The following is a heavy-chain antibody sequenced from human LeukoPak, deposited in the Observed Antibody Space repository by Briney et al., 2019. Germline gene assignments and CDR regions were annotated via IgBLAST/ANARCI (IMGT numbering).Heavy chain of an antibody. D-gene: IGHD4-17*01. CDR1: GFPFSSSY. V-gene: IGHV3-11*04. Sequence: GGSLRLSCAPPGFPFSSSYITWSRQAPGKGLEWAYYISRRGSIIYYADSVKGRFPFSRDNAKNSLYLQMNSLRAEDTAVYYCARDRYGDYHVYFDYWGQGTLVTVSS. CDR3: ARDRYGDYHVYFDY. CDR2: ISRRGSII. J-gene: IGHJ4*02.